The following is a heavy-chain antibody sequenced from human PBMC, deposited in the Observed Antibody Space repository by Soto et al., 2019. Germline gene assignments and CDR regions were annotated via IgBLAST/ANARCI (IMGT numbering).Heavy chain of an antibody. CDR2: FNPTSGST. CDR3: ARDLAAGDY. J-gene: IGHJ4*02. V-gene: IGHV1-46*01. D-gene: IGHD6-13*01. CDR1: GYTFINYY. Sequence: QVQLVQSGAEVKKPGASVKLSCTASGYTFINYYIHWVRQAPGQGLEWMGIFNPTSGSTNYAQKFQGRVTLTMDTSTRTVYMELSSLRFDDTVVYYCARDLAAGDYWGQGTLVTVSS.